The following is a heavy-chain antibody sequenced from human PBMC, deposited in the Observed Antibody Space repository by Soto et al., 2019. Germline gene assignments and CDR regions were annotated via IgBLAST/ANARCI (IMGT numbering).Heavy chain of an antibody. D-gene: IGHD1-1*01. J-gene: IGHJ6*02. CDR3: ARRLLDEYTSSWRNAYNTMDV. CDR1: GFTFSAYY. Sequence: QVQLVQSGAEVKKPGASVKVSCKASGFTFSAYYIYWVRQAPGQGLEWIGWINPNSGGTNNAQKVQGRVTMARDRSTSTVYIALSALIPVHTAVYYCARRLLDEYTSSWRNAYNTMDVWDQGAPVTVSS. V-gene: IGHV1-2*02. CDR2: INPNSGGT.